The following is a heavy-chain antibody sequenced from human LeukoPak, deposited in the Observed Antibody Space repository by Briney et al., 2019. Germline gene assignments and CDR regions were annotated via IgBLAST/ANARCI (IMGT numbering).Heavy chain of an antibody. Sequence: GGSLRLSCAASGFTFSSYWMHWVRQAPGKGLVWVSRINSDGSSTSYADSVKGRFTISRDNSKNTLYLQMNSLRAEDTAVYYCARGTYYYDSSGYYPEYWGQGTLVTVSS. CDR3: ARGTYYYDSSGYYPEY. V-gene: IGHV3-74*01. CDR1: GFTFSSYW. CDR2: INSDGSST. D-gene: IGHD3-22*01. J-gene: IGHJ4*02.